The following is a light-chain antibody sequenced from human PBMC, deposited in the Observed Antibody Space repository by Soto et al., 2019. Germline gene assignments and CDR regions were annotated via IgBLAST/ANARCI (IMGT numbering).Light chain of an antibody. CDR3: QQYNNWPIT. CDR1: QSVSTN. V-gene: IGKV3-15*01. Sequence: EIVLTQSPGTLSLSPGERVTLSCRASQSVSTNLAWYQQKPGQSPRLLIFGSYLRATGLPARFSGSASGTEFTLTVSSLQSEDFAVYYCQQYNNWPITFGQGTRLEIK. J-gene: IGKJ5*01. CDR2: GSY.